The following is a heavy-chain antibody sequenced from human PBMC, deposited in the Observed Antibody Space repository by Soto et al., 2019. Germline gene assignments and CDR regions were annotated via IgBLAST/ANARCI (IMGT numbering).Heavy chain of an antibody. CDR3: AKEGGFDAFTV. Sequence: EVQLVESGGGLVQPGGSLRLSCAASGFTFSSSEMNWVRQAPGKGLDWVSYISGSGNSTYYADSVKGRFTISRDNAKKSLYLDMNNLGAEDTAVYYCAKEGGFDAFTVWGQGTMVTVSS. J-gene: IGHJ3*01. V-gene: IGHV3-48*03. CDR1: GFTFSSSE. D-gene: IGHD5-12*01. CDR2: ISGSGNST.